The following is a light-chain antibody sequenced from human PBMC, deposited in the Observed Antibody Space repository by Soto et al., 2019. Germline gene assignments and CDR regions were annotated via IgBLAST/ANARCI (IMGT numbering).Light chain of an antibody. J-gene: IGKJ1*01. CDR3: QQYNSLWT. V-gene: IGKV3-20*01. CDR2: GAS. CDR1: QSVSSSS. Sequence: EIVLTQSPGTLSLSPGERATLSCRASQSVSSSSLAWYQQKPGQAPRLLIYGASTRATGIPARFSGSGSGTEFTLTISSLQPDDFATYYCQQYNSLWTFGQGTKVDIK.